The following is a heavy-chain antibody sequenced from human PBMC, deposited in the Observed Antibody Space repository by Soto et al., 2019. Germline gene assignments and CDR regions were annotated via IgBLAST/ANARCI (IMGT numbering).Heavy chain of an antibody. CDR3: AQIQRSSSNEIDY. J-gene: IGHJ4*02. V-gene: IGHV2-26*01. Sequence: QVTLKESGPVLVKLTETLTLTCAVSGFSLSNARMGVSWIRQPPGKALEWLAHIFSNDEKSYSTSLKSRLTIPKDTYKSQVVLTMTNMDPLDTPTYYCAQIQRSSSNEIDYWGQGTLVTVSS. D-gene: IGHD6-13*01. CDR2: IFSNDEK. CDR1: GFSLSNARMG.